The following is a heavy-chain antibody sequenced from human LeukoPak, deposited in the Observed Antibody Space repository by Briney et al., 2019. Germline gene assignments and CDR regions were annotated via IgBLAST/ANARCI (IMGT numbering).Heavy chain of an antibody. CDR3: ARDTVTTGDRFDY. Sequence: SETLSLTCTVSGGSISSYYWSRIRQPPGKGLEWIGYIYYSGSTSYNPSLKSRVTISVDTSKNQFSLKLSSVTAADTAVYYCARDTVTTGDRFDYWGQGTLVTVSS. CDR2: IYYSGST. CDR1: GGSISSYY. D-gene: IGHD4-11*01. V-gene: IGHV4-59*01. J-gene: IGHJ4*02.